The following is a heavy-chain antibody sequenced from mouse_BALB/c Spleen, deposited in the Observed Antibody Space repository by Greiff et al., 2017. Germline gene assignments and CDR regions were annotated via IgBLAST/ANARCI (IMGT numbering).Heavy chain of an antibody. D-gene: IGHD2-14*01. Sequence: EVQRVESGGGLVQPGGSRKLSCAASGFTFSSFGMHWVRQAPEKGLEWVAYISSGSSTIYYADTVKGRFTISRDNPKNTLFLQMTSLRSEDTAMYYCARSPYYRYDGGYAMDYWGQGTSVTVSS. V-gene: IGHV5-17*02. CDR2: ISSGSSTI. J-gene: IGHJ4*01. CDR3: ARSPYYRYDGGYAMDY. CDR1: GFTFSSFG.